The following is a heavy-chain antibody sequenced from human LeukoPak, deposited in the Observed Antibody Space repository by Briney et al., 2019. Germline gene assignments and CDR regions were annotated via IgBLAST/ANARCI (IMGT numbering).Heavy chain of an antibody. CDR1: GGSISSGSYY. V-gene: IGHV4-61*02. CDR2: IYTSGST. Sequence: SETLSLTCTVSGGSISSGSYYWSWIRQPAGKGLEWIGRIYTSGSTNYNPSLKSRVTISVDTSKNQFSLKLSSVTAADTAVYYCARTLLGIDYGSGSYDFDYWGQGTLVTDSS. CDR3: ARTLLGIDYGSGSYDFDY. J-gene: IGHJ4*02. D-gene: IGHD3-10*01.